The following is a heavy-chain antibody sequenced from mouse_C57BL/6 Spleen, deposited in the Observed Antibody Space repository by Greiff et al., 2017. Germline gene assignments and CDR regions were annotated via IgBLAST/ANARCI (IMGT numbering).Heavy chain of an antibody. CDR3: ARGGAYYSNYVGYFDY. V-gene: IGHV1-52*01. CDR2: IDPSDSET. J-gene: IGHJ2*01. D-gene: IGHD2-5*01. Sequence: QVQLQQPGAELVRPGSSVKLSCKASGYTFTSYWMHWVKQRPIQGLEWIGNIDPSDSETHYNQKFKDKATLTVDKSSSTAYMQLRSLTSEDSAVYYCARGGAYYSNYVGYFDYWGQGTTLTVSS. CDR1: GYTFTSYW.